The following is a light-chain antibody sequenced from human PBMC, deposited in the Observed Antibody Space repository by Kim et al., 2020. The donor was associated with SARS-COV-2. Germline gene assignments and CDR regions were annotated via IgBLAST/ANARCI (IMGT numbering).Light chain of an antibody. CDR3: LQAIQVPRLA. CDR2: LGS. V-gene: IGKV2-28*01. Sequence: DIVMTQSPLSLPVTPGEPASISCRSNQSLLHTNGYNYLDWYLQKPGQSPQLLIYLGSNRASGVPDRFSGSGSGTDFTLKISRVEAEDFGVYYCLQAIQVPRLAFGEGTKVDIK. J-gene: IGKJ4*01. CDR1: QSLLHTNGYNY.